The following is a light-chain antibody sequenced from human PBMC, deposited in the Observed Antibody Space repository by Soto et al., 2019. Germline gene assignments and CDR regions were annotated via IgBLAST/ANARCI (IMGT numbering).Light chain of an antibody. V-gene: IGKV1-12*01. CDR2: AAS. J-gene: IGKJ5*01. Sequence: DIQMTQSPSSVSASAGDRVTITCRASQDISSWLAWYQQKPGKAPKLLIYAASSLQSGVPSRFSGSGSGTDFTLTISSPQPEDFATYYCQQANSFPITFGQGTRLEIK. CDR1: QDISSW. CDR3: QQANSFPIT.